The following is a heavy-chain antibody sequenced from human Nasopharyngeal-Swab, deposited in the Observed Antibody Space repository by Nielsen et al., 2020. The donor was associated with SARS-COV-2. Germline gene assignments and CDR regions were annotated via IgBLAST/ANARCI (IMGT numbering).Heavy chain of an antibody. CDR1: GFTFNNYG. CDR2: ISYEGSLK. J-gene: IGHJ6*02. CDR3: ARDGLDYDFWSAYFMDV. D-gene: IGHD3-3*01. Sequence: GSLKISCAVSGFTFNNYGMHWVRQAPGKGLEWVALISYEGSLKYYADSVKGRFTISRDSSKNTVYLQMNSLRPEDTAVYYCARDGLDYDFWSAYFMDVWGQGTTVTVSS. V-gene: IGHV3-30*03.